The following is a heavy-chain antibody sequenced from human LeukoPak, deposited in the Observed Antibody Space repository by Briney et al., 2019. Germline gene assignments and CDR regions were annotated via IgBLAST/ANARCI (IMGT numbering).Heavy chain of an antibody. CDR1: GFTFSGFA. CDR3: ARLVRGDDYGDYDDY. V-gene: IGHV3-23*01. Sequence: GGSLRLSCAASGFTFSGFAMSWVRRTPGKGLEWVSGISGSGDNTLYADSVKGRFTISRDNAKNSLYLQMNSLRAEDTAVYYCARLVRGDDYGDYDDYWGQGTLVTVSS. CDR2: ISGSGDNT. J-gene: IGHJ4*02. D-gene: IGHD4-17*01.